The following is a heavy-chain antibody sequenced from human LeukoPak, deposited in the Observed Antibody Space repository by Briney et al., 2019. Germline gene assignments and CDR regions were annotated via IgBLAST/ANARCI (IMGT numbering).Heavy chain of an antibody. CDR2: ISSSGSTI. J-gene: IGHJ4*02. Sequence: GGSLRLSCAAFGFTFSDYYMSWIRQAPGKGLEWVSYISSSGSTIYYADSVKGRFTISRDNAKNSLYLQMNSLRAEDTAVYYCARDGLGRYYYDSSGYYFDYWGQGTLVTVSS. CDR1: GFTFSDYY. D-gene: IGHD3-22*01. CDR3: ARDGLGRYYYDSSGYYFDY. V-gene: IGHV3-11*01.